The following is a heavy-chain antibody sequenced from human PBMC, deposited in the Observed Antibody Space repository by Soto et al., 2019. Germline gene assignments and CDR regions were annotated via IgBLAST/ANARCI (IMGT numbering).Heavy chain of an antibody. CDR2: IIPIFGTA. D-gene: IGHD3-3*01. CDR1: GGHFSSYA. V-gene: IGHV1-69*06. Sequence: SVKVSCKASGGHFSSYAISWVRQAPGQGLEWMGGIIPIFGTANYAQKFQGRVTITADKSTSTAYMELSSLRSEDTAVYYCARQLRFLEWLLSHAYYYYGMDVWG. CDR3: ARQLRFLEWLLSHAYYYYGMDV. J-gene: IGHJ6*02.